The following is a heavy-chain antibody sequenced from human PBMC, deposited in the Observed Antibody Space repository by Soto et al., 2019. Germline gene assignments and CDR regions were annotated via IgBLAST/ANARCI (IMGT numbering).Heavy chain of an antibody. V-gene: IGHV3-7*05. D-gene: IGHD6-19*01. Sequence: EVLLVESGGGLVQPGGSLRLSCAASGFTCITYWMSWVRQSAGKGLELLANIKQDGSEQFYVDSVKGRFTMSRDNAKNSQSLQMNSLRAEDTAVYFCARLPHPGIAVAGTVYWGQATLVTVSS. CDR2: IKQDGSEQ. CDR3: ARLPHPGIAVAGTVY. CDR1: GFTCITYW. J-gene: IGHJ4*01.